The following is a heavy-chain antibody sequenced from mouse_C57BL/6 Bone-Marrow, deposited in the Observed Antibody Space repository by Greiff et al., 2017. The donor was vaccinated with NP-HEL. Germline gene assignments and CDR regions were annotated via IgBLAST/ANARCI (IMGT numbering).Heavy chain of an antibody. J-gene: IGHJ2*01. CDR2: ISSGGSYT. CDR1: GFTFSSYG. D-gene: IGHD1-1*01. Sequence: EVQRVESGGDLVKPGGSLKLSCAASGFTFSSYGMSWVRQTPDKRLQWVATISSGGSYTYYPDSVKGRFTISRDNAKNTLYLQMSSLKSEDTAMYYCARKRITTRYFDYWGQGTTLTVSS. CDR3: ARKRITTRYFDY. V-gene: IGHV5-6*01.